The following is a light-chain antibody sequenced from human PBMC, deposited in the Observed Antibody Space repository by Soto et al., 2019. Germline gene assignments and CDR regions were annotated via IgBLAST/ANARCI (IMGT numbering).Light chain of an antibody. Sequence: EVVLTQSPGTLSLSPGERATLSCRASQSVSNNYLAWYQQKPGQSPKLLIFGSSDRATGIPDRFSGSGSGPDFTLTISSLEPEDFPVYYCQQYGSSPPYTFGQGTKLEIK. V-gene: IGKV3-20*01. CDR2: GSS. CDR3: QQYGSSPPYT. J-gene: IGKJ2*01. CDR1: QSVSNNY.